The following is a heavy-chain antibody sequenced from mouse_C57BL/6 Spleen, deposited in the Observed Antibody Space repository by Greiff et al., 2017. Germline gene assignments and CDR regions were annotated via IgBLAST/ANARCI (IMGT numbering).Heavy chain of an antibody. D-gene: IGHD2-1*01. CDR1: GYTFTSYW. V-gene: IGHV1-52*01. CDR2: IDPSDSET. J-gene: IGHJ4*01. Sequence: QVQLQQPGAELVRPGSSVKLSCKASGYTFTSYWMHWVKQRPIQGLEWIGNIDPSDSETHYNQKFKDKATLTVDKSSSTAYMQLSSLTSEDSAVYYCARGFYYGNYSAMDYWGQGTSVTVSS. CDR3: ARGFYYGNYSAMDY.